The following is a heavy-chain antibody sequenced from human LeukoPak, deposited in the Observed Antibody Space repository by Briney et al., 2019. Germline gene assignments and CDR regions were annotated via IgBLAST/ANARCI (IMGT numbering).Heavy chain of an antibody. J-gene: IGHJ4*02. V-gene: IGHV4-39*01. CDR2: IYYSGST. CDR3: ARHSPVGIFYFDY. Sequence: SETLSLTCTVSGGSISNSSSYWGWVRQPPGKGLEWIGSIYYSGSTYYNPSLKSRVTISVDTSKNQFSLKLSSVTAADTAVYYCARHSPVGIFYFDYWGQGTLVTVSS. D-gene: IGHD1-26*01. CDR1: GGSISNSSSY.